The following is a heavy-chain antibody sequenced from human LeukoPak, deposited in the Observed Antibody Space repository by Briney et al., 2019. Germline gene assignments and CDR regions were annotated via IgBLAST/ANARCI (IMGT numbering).Heavy chain of an antibody. V-gene: IGHV4-59*01. Sequence: SESLSLIYTVSGGSISSYYWSSIRQPPGKGLEWIGYIYYSGSTNYNPSLKSRVTISVDTSKNQFSLKLSSVTAADRAVYYCAKTHDISGYYSYYFDYCGQGTLVTVSS. J-gene: IGHJ4*02. CDR2: IYYSGST. D-gene: IGHD3-22*01. CDR1: GGSISSYY. CDR3: AKTHDISGYYSYYFDY.